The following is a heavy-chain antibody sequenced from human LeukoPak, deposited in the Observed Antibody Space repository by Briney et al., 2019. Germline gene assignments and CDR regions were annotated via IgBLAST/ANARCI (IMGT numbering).Heavy chain of an antibody. CDR3: AGVYDSSPFDY. CDR2: IKQDGSEK. CDR1: GFTFSTYW. J-gene: IGHJ4*02. V-gene: IGHV3-7*02. Sequence: GGSLRLSCAASGFTFSTYWMTWVRQAPGKGLEWVANIKQDGSEKYYVDSVKGRFTISRDNAKNSLYLQMNSLRAEDTAVYYCAGVYDSSPFDYWGQGTLVTVSS. D-gene: IGHD3-22*01.